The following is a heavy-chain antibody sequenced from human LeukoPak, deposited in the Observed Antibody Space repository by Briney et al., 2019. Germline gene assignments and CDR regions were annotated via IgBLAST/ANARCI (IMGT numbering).Heavy chain of an antibody. D-gene: IGHD6-19*01. J-gene: IGHJ4*02. CDR2: ISGSGCNT. Sequence: GGSLRLSCAASGFTFSSYSMSWVRQAPGKGLEWVSAISGSGCNTYYADSLKGRFTISGDNSKNTLYLQMNGLRAEYRAVSYCAKEGQWLAHYFDYWGQGTLVTVSS. V-gene: IGHV3-23*01. CDR1: GFTFSSYS. CDR3: AKEGQWLAHYFDY.